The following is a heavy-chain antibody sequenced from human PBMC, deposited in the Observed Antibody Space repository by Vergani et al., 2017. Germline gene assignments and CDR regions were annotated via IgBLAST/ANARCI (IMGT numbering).Heavy chain of an antibody. CDR1: GFTFQAFA. CDR2: IDRNYGVK. J-gene: IGHJ2*01. Sequence: VEAGGGLVQPGGSLRLSCTASGFTFQAFAFHWVRQVSGRGLEWVSGIDRNYGVKNGNSFEGRFSISGDNAKKAVFLQMNNLGHEDTALYFCVKDNDYDADGPFDLWGRGTLVTVSS. CDR3: VKDNDYDADGPFDL. V-gene: IGHV3-9*01. D-gene: IGHD3-16*01.